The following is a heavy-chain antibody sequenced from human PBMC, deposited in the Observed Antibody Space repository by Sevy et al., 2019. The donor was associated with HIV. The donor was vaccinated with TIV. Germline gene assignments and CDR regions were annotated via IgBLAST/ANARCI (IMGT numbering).Heavy chain of an antibody. CDR2: IRSKAYGGTT. V-gene: IGHV3-49*03. CDR3: TRARGGWYQYYFDY. Sequence: GGSLRLSCTASGFAFGDYALRWLSQAPGKGLEWVGFIRSKAYGGTTEYAASVKGRFTISRDDSKSIAYLQMNSLKTEDTAVYYCTRARGGWYQYYFDYWGQGTLVTVSS. D-gene: IGHD6-19*01. J-gene: IGHJ4*02. CDR1: GFAFGDYA.